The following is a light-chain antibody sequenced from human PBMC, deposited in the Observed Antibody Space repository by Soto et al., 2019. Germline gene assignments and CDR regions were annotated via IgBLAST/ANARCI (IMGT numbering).Light chain of an antibody. CDR3: QQYSTSSPRYT. Sequence: EIVLTQSPGTLSLSPGERATLFCRASQSVSSIFLAWYQQKPGQAPRLLIYNAFRRAAGIPDRFSGSGSGTDFTLTISRLEPEDFAVYYCQQYSTSSPRYTFGQGTKLEIK. CDR2: NAF. V-gene: IGKV3-20*01. CDR1: QSVSSIF. J-gene: IGKJ2*01.